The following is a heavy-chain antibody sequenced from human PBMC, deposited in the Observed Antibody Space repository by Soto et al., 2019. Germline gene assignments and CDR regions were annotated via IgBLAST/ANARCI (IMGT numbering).Heavy chain of an antibody. CDR3: AKELVPLGY. CDR1: GFTFSSYG. Sequence: QVQLVESGGGVVQPGRSLRLSCAASGFTFSSYGMHWVRQAPGKGLEWVAVISYDGSNKYYADSVKGRFTISRDNSKNTLYLQMNSLRAKDTAVYYCAKELVPLGYWGQGTLVTVSS. D-gene: IGHD6-6*01. CDR2: ISYDGSNK. J-gene: IGHJ4*02. V-gene: IGHV3-30*18.